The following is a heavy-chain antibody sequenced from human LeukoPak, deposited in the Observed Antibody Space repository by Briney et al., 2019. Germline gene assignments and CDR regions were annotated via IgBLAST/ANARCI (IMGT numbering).Heavy chain of an antibody. V-gene: IGHV3-13*04. D-gene: IGHD2-15*01. CDR2: IGTAGDT. J-gene: IGHJ4*02. Sequence: PGGSLRLSCAASGFTFSSYDMHWVRQATGKGLEWVSAIGTAGDTYYPGSVKGRFTISRENAKNSLYLQMNSLRAGDTAVYYCARDMGPRYCSGGSCYSNLLFDYWGQGTLVTVSS. CDR3: ARDMGPRYCSGGSCYSNLLFDY. CDR1: GFTFSSYD.